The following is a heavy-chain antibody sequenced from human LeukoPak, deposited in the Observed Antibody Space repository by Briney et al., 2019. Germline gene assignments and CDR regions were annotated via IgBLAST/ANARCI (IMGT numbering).Heavy chain of an antibody. CDR1: GGSFSGYY. Sequence: SETLSLTCAVYGGSFSGYYWSWIRQPPGKGLEWIGEINHSGSTNYNPSLKSRVTISVDTSKNQFSLKLSSVTAADTAVYYCARHIWPRVRFGELLGLGPWGQGTLVTVSS. CDR2: INHSGST. J-gene: IGHJ5*02. CDR3: ARHIWPRVRFGELLGLGP. D-gene: IGHD3-10*01. V-gene: IGHV4-34*01.